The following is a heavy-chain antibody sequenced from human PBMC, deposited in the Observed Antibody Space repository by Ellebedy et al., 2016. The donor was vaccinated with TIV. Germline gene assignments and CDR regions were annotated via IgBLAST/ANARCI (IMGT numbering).Heavy chain of an antibody. CDR2: ISGSGGST. Sequence: GESLKISCAASGFTFSSYAMSWVRQAPGKGLEWVSAISGSGGSTYYADSVKGRFTISRDNSKNTLYLQMNSLRAEDTAVYYCAKDGIEMATSPGMDVWGQGTTVTVSS. CDR3: AKDGIEMATSPGMDV. D-gene: IGHD5-24*01. V-gene: IGHV3-23*01. CDR1: GFTFSSYA. J-gene: IGHJ6*02.